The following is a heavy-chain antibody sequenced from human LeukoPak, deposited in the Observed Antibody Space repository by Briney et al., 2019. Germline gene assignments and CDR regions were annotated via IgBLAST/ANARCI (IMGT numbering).Heavy chain of an antibody. V-gene: IGHV4-39*07. D-gene: IGHD2-15*01. CDR2: IYYSGST. CDR1: GGSISSSSYY. CDR3: ARSVEGYCSGGSCYYYSYYMDV. Sequence: SETLSLTCTVSGGSISSSSYYWGWIRQPPGKGLEWIGSIYYSGSTYYNPSLKSRVTISVDTSKNQFSLKLSSVTAADTAVYYCARSVEGYCSGGSCYYYSYYMDVWGKGTTVTVSS. J-gene: IGHJ6*03.